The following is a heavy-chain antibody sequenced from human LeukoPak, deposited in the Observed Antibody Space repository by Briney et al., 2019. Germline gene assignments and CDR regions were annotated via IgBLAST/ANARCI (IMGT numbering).Heavy chain of an antibody. CDR2: ISGSSGST. CDR1: GFTFSSYA. V-gene: IGHV3-23*01. CDR3: AKGKTDFAVTTKQAFDP. Sequence: GGSLRLSCAASGFTFSSYAMSWVRQAPGKGLEWVSAISGSSGSTYYTDSVKGRLTISRDNSKNTLFLQMNSLRPEDTAVYYCAKGKTDFAVTTKQAFDPWGQGTLVTVSS. D-gene: IGHD3-3*01. J-gene: IGHJ5*02.